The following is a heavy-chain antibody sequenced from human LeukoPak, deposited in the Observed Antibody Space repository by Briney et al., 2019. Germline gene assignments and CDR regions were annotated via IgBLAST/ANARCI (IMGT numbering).Heavy chain of an antibody. CDR1: GFTFSTYA. V-gene: IGHV3-23*01. Sequence: PGGSLRLSCAASGFTFSTYAMSWVRQTPEQGLEWVSAISGSGGSTYYADSVKGRFTISRDNSKNALYLQMNSVRAEDTAVYYCAKDRGFGEYFPFFYWGQGTLVTVSS. J-gene: IGHJ4*02. D-gene: IGHD3-10*01. CDR3: AKDRGFGEYFPFFY. CDR2: ISGSGGST.